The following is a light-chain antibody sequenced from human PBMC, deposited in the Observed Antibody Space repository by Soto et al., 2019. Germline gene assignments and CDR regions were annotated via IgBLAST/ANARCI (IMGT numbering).Light chain of an antibody. Sequence: IQMTQSPSSLSASVGDRVTITCRASQAIRNDLGWYQQKPGKAPKVLINGASNLQSGVPSSFSGSGSGTEFTLTISSLQPEDFATYFGLQDYNYPRTFGQGTKVDIK. CDR2: GAS. CDR3: LQDYNYPRT. CDR1: QAIRND. V-gene: IGKV1-6*02. J-gene: IGKJ1*01.